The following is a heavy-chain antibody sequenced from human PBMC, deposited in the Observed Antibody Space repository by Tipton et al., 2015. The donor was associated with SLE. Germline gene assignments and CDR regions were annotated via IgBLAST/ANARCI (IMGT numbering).Heavy chain of an antibody. CDR1: GFTFSNYE. CDR3: ARDQMPPDY. V-gene: IGHV3-48*03. CDR2: ISSSGSTI. D-gene: IGHD2-2*01. J-gene: IGHJ4*02. Sequence: GSLRLSCAASGFTFSNYEMNWVRQAPGRGLEWVSYISSSGSTIKYADSVKGRFTISRDNAKKSLYLQMNSLRAEDTAVYYCARDQMPPDYWGQGTLVTVSS.